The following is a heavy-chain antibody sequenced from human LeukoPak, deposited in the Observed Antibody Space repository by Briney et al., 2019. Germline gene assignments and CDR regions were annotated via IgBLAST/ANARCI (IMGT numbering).Heavy chain of an antibody. CDR3: ARLRIYDFWSGYYSRWFDP. Sequence: PSETLSLTCTVSGGSISSSSYYWGWIRQPPGKGLEWIGSIYYSGSTYYNPSLKCRVTISVDTSKNQFSLKLSSVTAADTAVYYCARLRIYDFWSGYYSRWFDPWGQGTLVTVSS. D-gene: IGHD3-3*01. CDR2: IYYSGST. V-gene: IGHV4-39*01. CDR1: GGSISSSSYY. J-gene: IGHJ5*02.